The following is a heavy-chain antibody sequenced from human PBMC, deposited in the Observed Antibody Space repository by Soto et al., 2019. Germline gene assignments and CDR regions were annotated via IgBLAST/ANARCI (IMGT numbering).Heavy chain of an antibody. CDR3: AKVFRRSPLRLVGSYHDAFDI. J-gene: IGHJ3*02. CDR2: ISGSGGST. V-gene: IGHV3-23*01. D-gene: IGHD1-26*01. CDR1: GFTFSSYA. Sequence: GGSLRLSCAASGFTFSSYAMSWVRQAPGKGLEWVSAISGSGGSTYYADSVKGRFTISRDNSKNTLYLQMNSLRAEDTAVYYCAKVFRRSPLRLVGSYHDAFDIWGQGTMVTVSS.